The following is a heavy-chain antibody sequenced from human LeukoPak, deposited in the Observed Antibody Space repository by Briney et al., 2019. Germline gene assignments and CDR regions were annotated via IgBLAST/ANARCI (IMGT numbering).Heavy chain of an antibody. V-gene: IGHV1-69*01. CDR2: IIPIFGTA. CDR1: GGTFSSYT. D-gene: IGHD2-2*01. Sequence: ASVKVSCKASGGTFSSYTISWVRQAPGQGLEWMGGIIPIFGTANYAQKSQGRVTITADESTSTAYMELSSLRSEDTAVYYCARFGPEPAAIGWGQGALVTVSS. J-gene: IGHJ4*02. CDR3: ARFGPEPAAIG.